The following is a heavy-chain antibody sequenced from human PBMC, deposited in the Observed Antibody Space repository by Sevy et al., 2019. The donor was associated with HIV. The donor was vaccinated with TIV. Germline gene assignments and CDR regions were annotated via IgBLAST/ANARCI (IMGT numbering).Heavy chain of an antibody. D-gene: IGHD3-3*01. Sequence: GGSLRLSCAASGFTFRTYAFHWVRQTPGRGLEWIGLISSNGDNAFYANSVRGRFTISRDNSMNTLYLQMTSLTPDDTAVYYCARGPEWEFTSFLSHWGQGTLVTVSS. CDR3: ARGPEWEFTSFLSH. V-gene: IGHV3-30-3*01. CDR1: GFTFRTYA. J-gene: IGHJ4*02. CDR2: ISSNGDNA.